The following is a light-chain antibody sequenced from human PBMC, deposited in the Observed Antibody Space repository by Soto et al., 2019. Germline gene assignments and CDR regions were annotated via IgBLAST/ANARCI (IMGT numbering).Light chain of an antibody. CDR3: QQYNNSPWT. V-gene: IGKV3D-15*01. CDR1: QSISDT. Sequence: EIVMTQSPATLSVSSGGGATRXXRASQSISDTLAWYQQKPGQAPRLXIRGASTRATGLPARFSGSGSGTDFTLTISSLQSEDFAVYYCQQYNNSPWTFGQGTKVDIK. CDR2: GAS. J-gene: IGKJ1*01.